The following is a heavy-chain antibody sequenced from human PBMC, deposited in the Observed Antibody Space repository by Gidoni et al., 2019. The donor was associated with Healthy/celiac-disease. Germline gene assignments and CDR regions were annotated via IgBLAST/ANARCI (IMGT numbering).Heavy chain of an antibody. CDR1: GGSFSGYY. CDR2: INHSGST. V-gene: IGHV4-34*01. CDR3: ARGYCSGGSCYSHYYYGMDV. J-gene: IGHJ6*02. Sequence: QVQLQQWGAGLLKPSETLSLTCAVYGGSFSGYYWRWIRQPPGKGLEWIGEINHSGSTNYNPSLKSRVTISVDTSKNQFSLKLSSVTAADTAVYYCARGYCSGGSCYSHYYYGMDVWGQGTTVTVSS. D-gene: IGHD2-15*01.